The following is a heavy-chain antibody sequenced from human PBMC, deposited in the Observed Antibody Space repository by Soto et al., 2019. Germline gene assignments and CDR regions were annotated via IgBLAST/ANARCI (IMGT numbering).Heavy chain of an antibody. CDR3: ARITYCGGDCREFDY. V-gene: IGHV4-39*01. CDR2: IYYSGGT. D-gene: IGHD2-21*02. Sequence: SETLSLTCTVSGGSISSSSYYWGWIRQPPGKGLEWIGSIYYSGGTYYNPSLKSRVTISVDTSKNQFSLRLSSVTAADTAVYYCARITYCGGDCREFDYWGQGTLVT. J-gene: IGHJ4*02. CDR1: GGSISSSSYY.